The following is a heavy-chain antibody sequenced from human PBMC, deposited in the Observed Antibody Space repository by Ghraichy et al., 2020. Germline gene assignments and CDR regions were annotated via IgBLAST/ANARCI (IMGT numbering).Heavy chain of an antibody. V-gene: IGHV4-39*01. D-gene: IGHD2-2*01. Sequence: SETLSLTCTVSGGSFSSSSYYWGWVRQSPGKGLEWIGSMSYSGTTYYNVSLKSRVTISEDASKNQFSLKLSSVTAADSAVYYCARHLLPAVTNMGNWFDPWGQGILVTVSS. CDR3: ARHLLPAVTNMGNWFDP. CDR1: GGSFSSSSYY. CDR2: MSYSGTT. J-gene: IGHJ5*02.